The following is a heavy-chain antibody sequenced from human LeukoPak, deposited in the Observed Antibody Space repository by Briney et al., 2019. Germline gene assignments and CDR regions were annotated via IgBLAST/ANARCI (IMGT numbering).Heavy chain of an antibody. V-gene: IGHV4-34*01. Sequence: SETLSLTCAVYGGSFSGYYWSWIRQPPGKGLEWIGEINHSGSTNYNPSLKSRVTISVDTSKNQFSLKLSSVTAADTAVYYCARGGPQQPVDYWGQGTLVTDSS. J-gene: IGHJ4*02. D-gene: IGHD6-13*01. CDR1: GGSFSGYY. CDR3: ARGGPQQPVDY. CDR2: INHSGST.